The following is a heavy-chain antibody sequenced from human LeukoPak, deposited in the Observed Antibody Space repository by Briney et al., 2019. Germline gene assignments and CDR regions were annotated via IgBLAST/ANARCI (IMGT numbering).Heavy chain of an antibody. CDR3: AKDHHRVYYYYYGMDV. CDR1: GFTFSSYA. J-gene: IGHJ6*02. Sequence: GGSLRLSCAASGFTFSSYAMHWVRQAPGKGLEWVAVISYDGSNKYYADSVKGRFTISRDNSKNTLYLQMNSLRAEDTAVYYCAKDHHRVYYYYYGMDVWGQGTTVTVSS. V-gene: IGHV3-30-3*01. CDR2: ISYDGSNK. D-gene: IGHD4/OR15-4a*01.